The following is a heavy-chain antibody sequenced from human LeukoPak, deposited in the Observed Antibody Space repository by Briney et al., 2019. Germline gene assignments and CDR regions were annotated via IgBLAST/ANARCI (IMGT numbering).Heavy chain of an antibody. V-gene: IGHV3-23*01. CDR1: GFTFSSYA. Sequence: GSLRLSCAASGFTFSSYAMSWVRPAPGKGLEWVSAISGSGGSTYYADSVKGRFTISRDNSKNTLYLQMNSLRAEDTAVYYCAKSPTWFGSPSPFDPWGQGTLVTVSS. CDR2: ISGSGGST. D-gene: IGHD3-10*01. J-gene: IGHJ5*02. CDR3: AKSPTWFGSPSPFDP.